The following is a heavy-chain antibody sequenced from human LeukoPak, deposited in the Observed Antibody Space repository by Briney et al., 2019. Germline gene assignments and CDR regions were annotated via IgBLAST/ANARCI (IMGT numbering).Heavy chain of an antibody. CDR2: IKQDGSEK. CDR3: ASERNYGDYVPWFDP. Sequence: PGGSLRLSCAASGFTFSTYWMSWVRQAPGKGLEWVANIKQDGSEKYYVDSVKGRFTISRDNAKNSLYLQMNSLRAEDTAVYYCASERNYGDYVPWFDPWGQGTLVTVSS. V-gene: IGHV3-7*01. D-gene: IGHD4-17*01. CDR1: GFTFSTYW. J-gene: IGHJ5*02.